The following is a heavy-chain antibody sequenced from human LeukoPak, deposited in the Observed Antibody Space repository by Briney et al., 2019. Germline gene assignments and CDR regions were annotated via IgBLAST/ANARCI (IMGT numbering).Heavy chain of an antibody. D-gene: IGHD2-21*02. J-gene: IGHJ2*01. CDR1: GFTFSSYA. V-gene: IGHV3-23*01. Sequence: PGGSLRLSCAASGFTFSSYAMSWVRQAPGKGLEWVSGISGSGGSTYYADSVKGRFTISRDNSKNTLYLQMNSLRAEDTAVYYCAKRMGDLDWYFDLWGRGTLVTVSS. CDR3: AKRMGDLDWYFDL. CDR2: ISGSGGST.